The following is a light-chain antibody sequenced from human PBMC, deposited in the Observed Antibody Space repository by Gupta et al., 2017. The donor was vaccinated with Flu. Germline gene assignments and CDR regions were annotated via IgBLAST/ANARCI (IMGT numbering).Light chain of an antibody. Sequence: SYELTQPPSVSVSPGQTATIPCPGAALPKQYAYWYRQRPGQAPVLVIYQDSERPSGIPERFSGSSSGTTVTLTISGVQAEDEADYYCQSADSSPTYLVVFGGGTKLTVL. J-gene: IGLJ2*01. CDR1: ALPKQY. V-gene: IGLV3-25*02. CDR2: QDS. CDR3: QSADSSPTYLVV.